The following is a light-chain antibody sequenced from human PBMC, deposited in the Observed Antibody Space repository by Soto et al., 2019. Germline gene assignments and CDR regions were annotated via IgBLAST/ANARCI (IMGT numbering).Light chain of an antibody. J-gene: IGLJ2*01. Sequence: QSVLTQPPSASGTPGQRVTISCFGSRSNIGSNTVNWYQQLPGTAPKLVIYSNNERPSGVPDRFSASKSGTSAALAISGLQSEDEADYYCATWDDRLNGRVFGGGTKLTVL. CDR1: RSNIGSNT. CDR3: ATWDDRLNGRV. V-gene: IGLV1-44*01. CDR2: SNN.